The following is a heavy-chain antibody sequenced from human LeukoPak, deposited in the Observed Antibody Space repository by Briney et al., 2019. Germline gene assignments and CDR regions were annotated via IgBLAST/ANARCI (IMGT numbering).Heavy chain of an antibody. J-gene: IGHJ4*02. CDR1: GGSISSYY. CDR2: IYTSGST. Sequence: SETLSLTCTVSGGSISSYYWSWIRQPAGKGLEWIGRIYTSGSTNYNPSLKSRVTMSVDTSKNQFSLKLSSVTAADTAVYYCASRGCSYGTLYYFDYWGQGTLVTVSS. CDR3: ASRGCSYGTLYYFDY. D-gene: IGHD5-18*01. V-gene: IGHV4-4*07.